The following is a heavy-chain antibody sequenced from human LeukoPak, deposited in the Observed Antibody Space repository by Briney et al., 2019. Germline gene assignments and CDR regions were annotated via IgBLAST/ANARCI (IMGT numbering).Heavy chain of an antibody. CDR2: ISSSSSYI. D-gene: IGHD1-26*01. V-gene: IGHV3-21*01. CDR1: GFTFSSYS. J-gene: IGHJ4*02. Sequence: GGSLRLSCAASGFTFSSYSMNWVRQAPGKGLEWVSSISSSSSYIYYADSVKGRFTISRDNAKNSLYLQMNSLRAEDTAVYYCARAPRARVGATIDYWGLGTLVTVSS. CDR3: ARAPRARVGATIDY.